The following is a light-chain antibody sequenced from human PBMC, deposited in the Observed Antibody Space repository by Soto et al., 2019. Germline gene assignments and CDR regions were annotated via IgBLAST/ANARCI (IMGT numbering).Light chain of an antibody. Sequence: AIQLTQSPSSLSASVGDRVTITCRASQGIYDSLAWYQQKPGRAPNLLIYAVSRSQSGVPSRFSGSGSETEFTLTINHLQPEEFAVYYCQQLHNYPRTFGQGTKVEVK. J-gene: IGKJ1*01. CDR3: QQLHNYPRT. V-gene: IGKV1D-13*01. CDR1: QGIYDS. CDR2: AVS.